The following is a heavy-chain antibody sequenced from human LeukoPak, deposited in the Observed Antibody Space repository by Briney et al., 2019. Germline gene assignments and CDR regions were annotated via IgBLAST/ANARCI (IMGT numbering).Heavy chain of an antibody. CDR3: ANSNRKGIVVVPAADR. Sequence: GGSLRLSCAASGFTFSSYAMSWVRQAPGKGLEWVSAISGSGGSTYYADSVKGRFTISRDNSKNTLYLQMNSLRAEDTAVYYCANSNRKGIVVVPAADRWGQGTLVTVSS. V-gene: IGHV3-23*01. CDR2: ISGSGGST. CDR1: GFTFSSYA. J-gene: IGHJ4*02. D-gene: IGHD2-2*01.